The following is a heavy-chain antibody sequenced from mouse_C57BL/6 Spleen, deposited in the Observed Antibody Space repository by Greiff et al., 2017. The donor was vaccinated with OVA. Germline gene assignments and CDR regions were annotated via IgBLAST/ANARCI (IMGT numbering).Heavy chain of an antibody. D-gene: IGHD1-1*01. J-gene: IGHJ2*01. V-gene: IGHV2-2*01. CDR3: ARNGDITTVVFDY. CDR2: IWSGGST. Sequence: VQLQQSGPGLVQPSQSLSITCTVSGFSLTSYGVHWVRQSPGKGLEWLGVIWSGGSTDYNAAFISRLSISKDKSKSQVFFKMNSLQADDTAIYDCARNGDITTVVFDYWGQGTTLTVSS. CDR1: GFSLTSYG.